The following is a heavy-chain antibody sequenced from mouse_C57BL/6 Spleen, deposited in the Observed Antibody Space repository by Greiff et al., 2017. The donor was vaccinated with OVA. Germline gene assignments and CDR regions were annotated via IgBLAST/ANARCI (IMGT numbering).Heavy chain of an antibody. J-gene: IGHJ1*03. CDR3: ASLSSSYRFDV. V-gene: IGHV5-6*01. CDR1: GFTFSSYG. Sequence: EVKVVESGGDLVKPGGSLKLSCAASGFTFSSYGMSWVRQTPDKRLEWVATISSGGSYTYYPDSVKGRFTISRDNAKNTLYLQMSSLKSEDTAMYYCASLSSSYRFDVWGTGTTVTVSS. CDR2: ISSGGSYT. D-gene: IGHD1-1*01.